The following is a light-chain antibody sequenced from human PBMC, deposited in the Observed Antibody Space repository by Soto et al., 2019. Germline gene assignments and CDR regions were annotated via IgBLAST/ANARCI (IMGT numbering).Light chain of an antibody. CDR2: EVT. J-gene: IGLJ1*01. V-gene: IGLV2-8*01. CDR1: SSDVGGYDY. Sequence: SALSQPPSASGSPGQSVTISCTGVSSDVGGYDYVSWYQQHPGKPPKLIIYEVTQRPSRVPDRFSGSKSGNSASLTVSGLQADDEAEYFCSSYAASTKMVFGTGTKVTVL. CDR3: SSYAASTKMV.